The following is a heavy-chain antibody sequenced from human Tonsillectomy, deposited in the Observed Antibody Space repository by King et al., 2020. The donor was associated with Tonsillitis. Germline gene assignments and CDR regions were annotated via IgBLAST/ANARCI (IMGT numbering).Heavy chain of an antibody. CDR2: IYYTGST. D-gene: IGHD2-15*01. J-gene: IGHJ5*02. CDR3: AREVVGASTNWFDP. CDR1: GGSISDYY. V-gene: IGHV4-59*01. Sequence: QLQESGPGLVKPSETLSLTCTVSGGSISDYYWTWIRQPPGKGLEWIGYIYYTGSTNYNPSLKSRVTISLDTSRNQFSLRLTSVTAADTAVYYCAREVVGASTNWFDPWGQGTLVTVSS.